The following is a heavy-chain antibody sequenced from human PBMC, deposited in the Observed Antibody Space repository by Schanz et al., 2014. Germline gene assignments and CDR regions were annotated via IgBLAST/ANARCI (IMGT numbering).Heavy chain of an antibody. CDR3: AASSGWHPSTDY. Sequence: QVQVVQSGGGLVKPGGSLRLSCAASGFVFGDYYMTWIRQAPGKGLEWLSYISDSGTYTNYADSVKGRFTISRDNAKSLLYLQMNSLRVEDTAVYYCAASSGWHPSTDYWGQGTLVTVSS. V-gene: IGHV3-11*05. CDR1: GFVFGDYY. J-gene: IGHJ4*02. CDR2: ISDSGTYT. D-gene: IGHD6-19*01.